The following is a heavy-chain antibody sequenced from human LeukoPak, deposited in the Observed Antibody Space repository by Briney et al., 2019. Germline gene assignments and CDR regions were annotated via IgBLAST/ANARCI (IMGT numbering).Heavy chain of an antibody. CDR2: LSGSGGST. CDR3: AKNTEGGHDFAQTPYYFDC. CDR1: GFTFSSYA. J-gene: IGHJ4*02. D-gene: IGHD3-3*01. V-gene: IGHV3-23*01. Sequence: GGSLRLSWAASGFTFSSYAMSWVRQAPGKGLEWVSILSGSGGSTYYADSVKGRFTISRDNSKNTLYLQLNSLRAEDTALYFCAKNTEGGHDFAQTPYYFDCWGQGTLVTVSS.